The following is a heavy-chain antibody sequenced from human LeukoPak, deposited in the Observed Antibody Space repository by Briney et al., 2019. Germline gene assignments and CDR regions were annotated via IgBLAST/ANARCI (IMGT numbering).Heavy chain of an antibody. D-gene: IGHD5-18*01. CDR3: ARVHYNTAMVDIDY. V-gene: IGHV3-48*03. J-gene: IGHJ4*02. CDR2: ISSSGSTI. Sequence: GGSLRLSCAASGFPFSSYEMHWARQAPGRGREWLSYISSSGSTICYADSVKGRFTLSREHGKHSLYLQMNNLRAEDTAVYYCARVHYNTAMVDIDYWGQGTLVTVSS. CDR1: GFPFSSYE.